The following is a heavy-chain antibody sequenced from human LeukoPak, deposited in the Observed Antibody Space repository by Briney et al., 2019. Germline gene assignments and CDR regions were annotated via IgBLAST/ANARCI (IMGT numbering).Heavy chain of an antibody. CDR1: GGTFSSYA. D-gene: IGHD2-21*02. Sequence: GASVKVSCKASGGTFSSYAISWVRQAPGQGLEWTGGIIPIFGTANYAQKFQGRVTITADESTSTAYMELSSLRSEDTAVYYCATGVTAILESLDYWGQGTLVTVSS. CDR2: IIPIFGTA. J-gene: IGHJ4*02. CDR3: ATGVTAILESLDY. V-gene: IGHV1-69*13.